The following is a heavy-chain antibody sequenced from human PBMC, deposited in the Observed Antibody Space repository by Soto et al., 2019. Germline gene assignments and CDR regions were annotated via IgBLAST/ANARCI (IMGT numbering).Heavy chain of an antibody. CDR3: ARDRSITGTTFMDYYYGMDV. CDR1: GFTFSSYS. V-gene: IGHV3-48*02. D-gene: IGHD1-7*01. Sequence: QTGGSLRLSCAASGFTFSSYSMNWVRQAPGKGLEWVSYISSSSSSTIYYADSVKGRFTISRDNAKNSLYLQMNSLRDEDTAVYYCARDRSITGTTFMDYYYGMDVWCQGTTVTGSS. J-gene: IGHJ6*02. CDR2: ISSSSSSTI.